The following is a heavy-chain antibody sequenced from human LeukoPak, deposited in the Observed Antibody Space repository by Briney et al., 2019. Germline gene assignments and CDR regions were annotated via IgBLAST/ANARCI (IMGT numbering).Heavy chain of an antibody. CDR1: GFTFTTYY. Sequence: ASVKVSCKASGFTFTTYYIHWVRQAPGQGLEWMGIINPSGGSTNYAQRFQGRVTMTRDTSTNTVYMELSSLRAEDTAVYYCARDIRGCSGGSCYWGQGTLVTVSS. V-gene: IGHV1-46*01. CDR3: ARDIRGCSGGSCY. D-gene: IGHD2-15*01. J-gene: IGHJ4*02. CDR2: INPSGGST.